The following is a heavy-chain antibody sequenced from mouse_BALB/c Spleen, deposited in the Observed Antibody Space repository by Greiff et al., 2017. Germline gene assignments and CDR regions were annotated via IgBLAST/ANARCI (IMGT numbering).Heavy chain of an antibody. Sequence: QVHVKQSGPELVRPGVSVKISCKGSGYTFTDYAMHWVKQSHAKSLEWIGVISTYYGNTNYNQKFKGKATMTVDKSSSTAYMELARLTSEDSAIYYCARRGSEGAMDYWGQGTSVTVSS. CDR3: ARRGSEGAMDY. CDR2: ISTYYGNT. CDR1: GYTFTDYA. D-gene: IGHD3-1*01. V-gene: IGHV1-67*01. J-gene: IGHJ4*01.